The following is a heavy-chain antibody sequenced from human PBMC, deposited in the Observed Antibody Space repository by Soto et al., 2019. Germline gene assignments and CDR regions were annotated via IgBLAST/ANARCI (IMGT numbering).Heavy chain of an antibody. Sequence: GGSLRLSCAASGFTVSSNYMSWVRQALGKGLEWVSVIHSGGSTFYADSVKGRFTISRDNCKNMVYLQMNRMRAEDTAVYYCAREWPHLDCWGLGTLVTVSS. V-gene: IGHV3-53*01. CDR3: AREWPHLDC. J-gene: IGHJ4*02. CDR2: IHSGGST. CDR1: GFTVSSNY.